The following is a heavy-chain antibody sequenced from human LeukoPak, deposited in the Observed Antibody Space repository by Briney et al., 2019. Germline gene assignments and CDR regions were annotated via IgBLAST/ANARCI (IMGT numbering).Heavy chain of an antibody. CDR1: GYTFTSYG. J-gene: IGHJ6*03. Sequence: ASVKVSCKASGYTFTSYGISWVRQAPGQGLEWMGWISAYNGNTNYAQKLQGRVTMTTETSTSTAYMELRSLRSDDTAVYYCARAIDQLYYDYMDVWGKGTTVTVSS. V-gene: IGHV1-18*01. CDR2: ISAYNGNT. CDR3: ARAIDQLYYDYMDV. D-gene: IGHD1-1*01.